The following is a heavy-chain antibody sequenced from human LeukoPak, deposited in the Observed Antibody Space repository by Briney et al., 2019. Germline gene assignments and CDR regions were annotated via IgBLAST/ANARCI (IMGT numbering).Heavy chain of an antibody. Sequence: GSSVKVSCKASGGTFSSYAISWVRQAPGQGIEWMGGIIPIFGTANYAQKFQGRVTITADESTSTAYMELSSLRSEDTAVYYCARGQGGYSYGYVGYYYGMDVWGKGTTVTVS. CDR1: GGTFSSYA. CDR2: IIPIFGTA. V-gene: IGHV1-69*01. CDR3: ARGQGGYSYGYVGYYYGMDV. J-gene: IGHJ6*04. D-gene: IGHD5-18*01.